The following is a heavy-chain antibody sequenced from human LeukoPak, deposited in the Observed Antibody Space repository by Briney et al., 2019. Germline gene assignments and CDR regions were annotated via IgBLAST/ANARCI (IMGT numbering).Heavy chain of an antibody. CDR3: ARDHRPRGFDY. J-gene: IGHJ4*02. Sequence: GGSLRLSCAASGFTFSSYWMSWVRRAPGKGLEWVANIKQDGSEKYYVDSVKGRFTISRDNAKNSLYLQMNSLGAEDTAVYYCARDHRPRGFDYWGQGTLVTVSS. CDR2: IKQDGSEK. D-gene: IGHD3-10*01. CDR1: GFTFSSYW. V-gene: IGHV3-7*01.